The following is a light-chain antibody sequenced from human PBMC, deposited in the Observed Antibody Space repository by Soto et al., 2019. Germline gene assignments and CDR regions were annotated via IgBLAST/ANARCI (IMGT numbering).Light chain of an antibody. J-gene: IGKJ1*01. CDR1: QTVDSNF. Sequence: EIVVSQSPCTLSLSPGERATLSCRASQTVDSNFLACDQQKPGQAPRLLIYAASTRATGIPDRFSGSGSGTDFTLTIGRLDPEDFAVYYCLKYGSSPGWTFGPGTKVDI. V-gene: IGKV3-20*01. CDR3: LKYGSSPGWT. CDR2: AAS.